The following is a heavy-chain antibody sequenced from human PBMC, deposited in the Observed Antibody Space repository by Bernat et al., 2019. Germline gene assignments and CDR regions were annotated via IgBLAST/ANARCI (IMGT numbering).Heavy chain of an antibody. CDR2: INHSGTS. Sequence: QVQLQQWGAGLLKHSETLSLTCAVYGGSFSDYQWSWIRQPPGKGLEWMGEINHSGTSNHNPSLKSRVTISVDASKNQLSLRLSSVTAADTAVYYCARGYSKTTYHYMDVWGKGTTVTVSS. CDR3: ARGYSKTTYHYMDV. CDR1: GGSFSDYQ. J-gene: IGHJ6*03. V-gene: IGHV4-34*01. D-gene: IGHD6-13*01.